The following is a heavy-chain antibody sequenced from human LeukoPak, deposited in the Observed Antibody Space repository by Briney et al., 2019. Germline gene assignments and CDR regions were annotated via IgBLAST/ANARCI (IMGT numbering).Heavy chain of an antibody. CDR3: AGRANTGWYEDY. Sequence: GGSMRPSSAASAFTFTNYWMYWDRQAPGEVLVWVSRTKNDGSITTHADSVKGRFTISRDNAKDTVYLQMNGLRVDDTAVYYCAGRANTGWYEDYWGQRTLWTVSS. CDR1: AFTFTNYW. D-gene: IGHD6-19*01. J-gene: IGHJ4*02. V-gene: IGHV3-74*03. CDR2: TKNDGSIT.